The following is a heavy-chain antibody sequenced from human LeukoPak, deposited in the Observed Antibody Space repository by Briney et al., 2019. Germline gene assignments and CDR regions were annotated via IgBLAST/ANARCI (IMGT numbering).Heavy chain of an antibody. CDR3: ARDQVGTMPLDF. V-gene: IGHV3-74*01. J-gene: IGHJ4*02. CDR1: GFTFNLKR. CDR2: IEIDCSTS. Sequence: GGSLRLSCAASGFTFNLKRIHWVRQVPGKGLEGISWIEIDCSTSGYSESVQGRFTVSRDNAKSTVHLQMNSLRAEDTATYYCARDQVGTMPLDFWGQGTLVTVSS. D-gene: IGHD1-26*01.